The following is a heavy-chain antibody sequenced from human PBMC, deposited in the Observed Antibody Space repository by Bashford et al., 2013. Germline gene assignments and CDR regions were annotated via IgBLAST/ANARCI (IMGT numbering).Heavy chain of an antibody. CDR3: ARTMVRGVTKPNYYYYYMDV. Sequence: SVKVSCKASGGTFSSYAISWVRQAPGQGLEWMGGIIPIFGTANYAQKFQGRVTITADKSTSTAYMELSSLRSEDTAVYYCARTMVRGVTKPNYYYYYMDVWGKGTTVTVSS. J-gene: IGHJ6*03. D-gene: IGHD3-10*01. CDR2: IIPIFGTA. CDR1: GGTFSSYA. V-gene: IGHV1-69*06.